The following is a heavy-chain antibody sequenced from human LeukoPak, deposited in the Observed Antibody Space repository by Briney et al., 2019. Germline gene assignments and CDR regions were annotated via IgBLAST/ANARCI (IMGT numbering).Heavy chain of an antibody. V-gene: IGHV4-39*01. D-gene: IGHD4-17*01. CDR3: AIRTTVTSYYFDY. CDR1: GGSISSSSYY. Sequence: SETLSLTCTVSGGSISSSSYYWGWIRQPPGKGLECIGSIYYSGSTYYNPSLKSRVTISVDTSKNQFSLKLSSVTAADTAVYYCAIRTTVTSYYFDYWGQGTLVTVSS. CDR2: IYYSGST. J-gene: IGHJ4*02.